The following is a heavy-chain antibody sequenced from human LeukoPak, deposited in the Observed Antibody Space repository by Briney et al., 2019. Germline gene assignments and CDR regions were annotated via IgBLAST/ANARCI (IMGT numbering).Heavy chain of an antibody. CDR2: IRYDGSNK. Sequence: GGSLRLSCAASGFTFSSYGMHWVRQAPGKGLEWVAFIRYDGSNKYYADSVKGRFTISRDNSKNTLYLQMNSLRAEDTAVYYCAKDGHEPIKRMGITIFGVVIRGREYNWFDPWGQGTLVTVSS. D-gene: IGHD3-3*01. CDR1: GFTFSSYG. V-gene: IGHV3-30*02. CDR3: AKDGHEPIKRMGITIFGVVIRGREYNWFDP. J-gene: IGHJ5*02.